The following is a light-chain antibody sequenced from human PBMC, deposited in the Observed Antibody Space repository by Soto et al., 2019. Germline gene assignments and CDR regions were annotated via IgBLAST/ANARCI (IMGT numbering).Light chain of an antibody. V-gene: IGKV3-20*01. CDR3: QQYAGPPTT. Sequence: EIVLTQSPGTPSLSPGERATLSFRASQSVSSIYLAWYQQKPGQAPRLLIYGASSRATGIPARFSGGGSGTDFTLTISRLEPEYFAVYFCQQYAGPPTTFGQGTRLEIK. CDR1: QSVSSIY. J-gene: IGKJ5*01. CDR2: GAS.